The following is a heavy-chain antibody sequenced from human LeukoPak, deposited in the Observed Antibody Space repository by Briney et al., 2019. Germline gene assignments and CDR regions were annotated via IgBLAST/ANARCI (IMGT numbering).Heavy chain of an antibody. J-gene: IGHJ1*01. CDR1: GYTFTSYA. CDR2: INAGNGNT. CDR3: ARSSVGYFCGGDCNEYFQH. V-gene: IGHV1-3*01. Sequence: ASVKVSCKASGYTFTSYAMHWVRQAPGQRLEWMGWINAGNGNTKYSQKFQGRVTITRDTSANTAYMELSSLRSEDTAVYYCARSSVGYFCGGDCNEYFQHWGQGTLATVSS. D-gene: IGHD2-21*02.